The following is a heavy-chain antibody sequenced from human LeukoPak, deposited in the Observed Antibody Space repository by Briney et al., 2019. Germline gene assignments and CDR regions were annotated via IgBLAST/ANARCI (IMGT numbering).Heavy chain of an antibody. Sequence: KPSETLSLTCTVSGGSISSYYWSWIRQPPGKGLEWIGDIYYSGSTNYNPSLKSRVTISVDTSKNQFSLKLSSVTAADTAVYYCARNSPSGYYYYGMDVWGQGTTVTVSS. V-gene: IGHV4-59*08. J-gene: IGHJ6*02. CDR2: IYYSGST. D-gene: IGHD4-23*01. CDR3: ARNSPSGYYYYGMDV. CDR1: GGSISSYY.